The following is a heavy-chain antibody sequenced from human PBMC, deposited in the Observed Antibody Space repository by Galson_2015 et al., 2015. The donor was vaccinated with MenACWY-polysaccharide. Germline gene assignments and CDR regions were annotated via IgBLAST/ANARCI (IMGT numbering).Heavy chain of an antibody. V-gene: IGHV1-2*02. J-gene: IGHJ6*02. CDR2: INPNSGGT. CDR1: GYTFTGYY. Sequence: SVKVSCKASGYTFTGYYMHWVRQAPGQGLEWMGWINPNSGGTNYAQKFQGRVTMTRDTSISTAYMELSRLRSDDTAVYYCARDSIVGATSCMDVWGQGTTVAVSS. D-gene: IGHD1-26*01. CDR3: ARDSIVGATSCMDV.